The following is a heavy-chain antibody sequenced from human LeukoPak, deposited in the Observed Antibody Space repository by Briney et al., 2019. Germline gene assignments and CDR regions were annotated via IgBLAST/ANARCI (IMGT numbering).Heavy chain of an antibody. D-gene: IGHD2/OR15-2a*01. J-gene: IGHJ4*02. CDR1: GYSFSNYW. Sequence: GESLKISCKGSGYSFSNYWIGWVRQMPGKGLEWMGNIYPGDSDTRYSPSFQGQVTISADQSISTAFLQWSSLKASDTAMYYCASRFCSGTTCYYFDHWGQRALVTVSS. V-gene: IGHV5-51*01. CDR2: IYPGDSDT. CDR3: ASRFCSGTTCYYFDH.